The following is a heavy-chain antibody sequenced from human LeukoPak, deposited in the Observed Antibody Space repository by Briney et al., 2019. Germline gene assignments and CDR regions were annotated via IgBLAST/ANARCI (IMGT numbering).Heavy chain of an antibody. D-gene: IGHD5-18*01. CDR2: VNHSGYT. CDR1: GVSFTTYN. J-gene: IGHJ4*02. V-gene: IGHV4-34*01. Sequence: SETLSLTCDVSGVSFTTYNWSWIRQSPEKGLEWIGEVNHSGYTNYNPSLKGRVIISVDPSKNRLSVKLSCVTAWDTAVYAIQLYGSDYWGQGTLVTVSS. CDR3: QLYGSDY.